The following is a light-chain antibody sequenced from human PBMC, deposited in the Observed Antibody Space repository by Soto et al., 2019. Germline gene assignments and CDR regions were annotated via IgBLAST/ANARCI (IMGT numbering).Light chain of an antibody. CDR2: GAS. CDR1: QSVATN. CDR3: QQYGGSTRT. V-gene: IGKV3-20*01. J-gene: IGKJ1*01. Sequence: EIVLTQSPGTVSVSPGERSTLSLMASQSVATNLAWYQQKPGQAPRLIIHGASSRATGVPDRITGSGSGTDFTLSISRLEPEDFAVYYCQQYGGSTRTFGQGTKVDIK.